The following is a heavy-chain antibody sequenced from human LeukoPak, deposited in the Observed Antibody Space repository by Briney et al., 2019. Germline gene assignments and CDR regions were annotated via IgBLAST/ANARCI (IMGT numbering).Heavy chain of an antibody. Sequence: ASVKVCCKASGGTFTSYAISWVRQAPGQGLEWMGGIIPIFGTANYAQKFQGRVTITADESTSTAYMELSSLRSEDTAVYYCVRDRGYAYGPFDYWGQGTLVTVSS. CDR2: IIPIFGTA. V-gene: IGHV1-69*13. J-gene: IGHJ4*02. CDR3: VRDRGYAYGPFDY. CDR1: GGTFTSYA. D-gene: IGHD5-12*01.